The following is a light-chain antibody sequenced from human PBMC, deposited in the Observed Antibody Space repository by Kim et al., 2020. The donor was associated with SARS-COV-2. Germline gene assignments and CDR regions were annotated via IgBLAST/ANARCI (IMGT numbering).Light chain of an antibody. J-gene: IGKJ1*01. Sequence: EIVMTQSPATLSVSPGERATLSCRPSQSVSSNLAWYQKKPGQAPTLLIYGAFTRATGLPASFSGSGSGREFTLTLSSLQSEEFAVYYCQRYINWPPTFGQRTKVEIK. CDR3: QRYINWPPT. CDR1: QSVSSN. CDR2: GAF. V-gene: IGKV3-15*01.